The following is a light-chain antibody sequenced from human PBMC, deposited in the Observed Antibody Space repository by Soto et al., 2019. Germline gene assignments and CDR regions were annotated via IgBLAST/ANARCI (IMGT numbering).Light chain of an antibody. CDR2: GAS. CDR1: QSVSSN. J-gene: IGKJ1*01. Sequence: EIVMTQSPATLSVSPGERATLSCRASQSVSSNLAWYQQKPGQAPRLLIYGASTRATGIPARFSVSGSGTDFTLTISSLQSEDFAMYYCQQYNNWPPDRTFGQGTKVEIK. CDR3: QQYNNWPPDRT. V-gene: IGKV3-15*01.